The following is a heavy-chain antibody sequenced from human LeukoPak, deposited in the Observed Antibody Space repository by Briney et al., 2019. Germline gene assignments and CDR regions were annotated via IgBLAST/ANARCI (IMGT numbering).Heavy chain of an antibody. CDR2: IYSGGST. CDR3: ARHCSSTSRFHY. CDR1: GFTVSSNY. Sequence: GGSLRLSCAASGFTVSSNYMSWVRQAPGKGLEWVSVIYSGGSTYYADSVKGRFTISRDNSKNTLYLQMNSLRAEDTAVYYCARHCSSTSRFHYWGQGTLVTVSS. D-gene: IGHD2-2*01. V-gene: IGHV3-66*04. J-gene: IGHJ4*02.